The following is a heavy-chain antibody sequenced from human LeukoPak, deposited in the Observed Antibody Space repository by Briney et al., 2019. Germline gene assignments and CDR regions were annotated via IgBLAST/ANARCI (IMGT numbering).Heavy chain of an antibody. D-gene: IGHD3-3*01. Sequence: GGSLRLSCAPSGSTFSRHGMHWVRQAPGKGLEWVAIISNDGSRKYCAYSVEGRFTISRDNSKNTLYLQMDSLRAEDTAVYYCARDRAWNYFDYWGQGTLVTVSS. CDR2: ISNDGSRK. CDR3: ARDRAWNYFDY. J-gene: IGHJ4*02. V-gene: IGHV3-30*03. CDR1: GSTFSRHG.